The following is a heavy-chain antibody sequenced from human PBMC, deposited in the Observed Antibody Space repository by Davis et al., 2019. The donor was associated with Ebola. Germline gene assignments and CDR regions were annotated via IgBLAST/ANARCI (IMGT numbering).Heavy chain of an antibody. V-gene: IGHV3-21*01. CDR1: RFTFSSYR. CDR2: ISGSSSYI. J-gene: IGHJ6*04. D-gene: IGHD5-12*01. Sequence: GESLKISCAASRFTFSSYRMNWVRQAPGKGLEWVSSISGSSSYIYYADSVKGRFTISRDNAKNSLYLQMNSLRAEDTAVYYCARGWLRTGLDVWGKGTTVTVSS. CDR3: ARGWLRTGLDV.